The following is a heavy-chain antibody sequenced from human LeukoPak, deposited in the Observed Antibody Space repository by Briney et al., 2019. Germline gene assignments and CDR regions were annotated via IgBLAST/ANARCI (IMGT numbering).Heavy chain of an antibody. D-gene: IGHD5-18*01. V-gene: IGHV3-33*08. CDR2: IWYDGSNK. J-gene: IGHJ6*02. CDR1: GFIVSSNY. CDR3: ARRYSYGYGVLDV. Sequence: GGSLRLSCAASGFIVSSNYMSWVRQAPGKGLEWVAVIWYDGSNKYYADSVKGRFTISRDNSKNTLYLQMNSLRAEDTAVYYCARRYSYGYGVLDVWGQGTTVTVSS.